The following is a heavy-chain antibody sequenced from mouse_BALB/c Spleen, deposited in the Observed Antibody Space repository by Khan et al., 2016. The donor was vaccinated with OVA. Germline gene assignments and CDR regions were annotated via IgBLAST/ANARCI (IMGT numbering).Heavy chain of an antibody. D-gene: IGHD2-14*01. CDR3: ARSTYRYAFVY. CDR1: GDSITSGY. V-gene: IGHV3-8*02. Sequence: EVKLEVSGPSLVKPSQTLSLTCSVTGDSITSGYWNWIRKFPGNKLEYMGYMIYSGNTYYNPSLKSRISITRHTSKNQYYLQLNSVTTEDTATYYCARSTYRYAFVYWGQGTLVTVSA. J-gene: IGHJ3*01. CDR2: MIYSGNT.